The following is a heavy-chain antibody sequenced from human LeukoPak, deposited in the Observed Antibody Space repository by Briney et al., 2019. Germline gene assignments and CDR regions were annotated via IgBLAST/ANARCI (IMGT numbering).Heavy chain of an antibody. J-gene: IGHJ4*02. Sequence: GGSLRLSCAASGFTFSSYAMHWVRQAPGKGLEYVSAISSNGGSTYYANSVKGRFTISRDNSKNTLYLQMGSLRAEGMAVYYCARAARRWLQTEGYYFDYWGQGTLVTVSS. D-gene: IGHD5-24*01. CDR1: GFTFSSYA. V-gene: IGHV3-64*01. CDR3: ARAARRWLQTEGYYFDY. CDR2: ISSNGGST.